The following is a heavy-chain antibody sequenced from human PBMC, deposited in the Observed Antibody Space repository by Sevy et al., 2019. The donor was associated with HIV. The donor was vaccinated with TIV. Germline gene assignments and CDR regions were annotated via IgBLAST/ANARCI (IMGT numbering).Heavy chain of an antibody. CDR3: ARDDIVARDYFDF. V-gene: IGHV3-21*01. CDR1: GFTFSSYS. J-gene: IGHJ4*02. D-gene: IGHD2-15*01. CDR2: ISFSSNYI. Sequence: GESLKISCTASGFTFSSYSMNWVRQAPGKGLEWVSSISFSSNYIYYADSVRGRFTISRDNAKNSLYLHMDSLRDEDTALYYCARDDIVARDYFDFWGQGTLVTVSS.